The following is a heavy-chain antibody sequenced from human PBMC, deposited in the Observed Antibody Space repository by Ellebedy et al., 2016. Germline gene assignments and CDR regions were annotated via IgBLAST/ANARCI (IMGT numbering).Heavy chain of an antibody. CDR2: IKSKTDGGTI. CDR1: GFTFSSAW. V-gene: IGHV3-15*01. D-gene: IGHD1-26*01. Sequence: GGSLRLSXAASGFTFSSAWMSWVRQAPGKGLEWVGRIKSKTDGGTIDYAAPVKGRFTISRDDSKKTLYLQMNSLKTEDTAVYYCTAHSGSHYWGQGSLVTVSS. J-gene: IGHJ4*02. CDR3: TAHSGSHY.